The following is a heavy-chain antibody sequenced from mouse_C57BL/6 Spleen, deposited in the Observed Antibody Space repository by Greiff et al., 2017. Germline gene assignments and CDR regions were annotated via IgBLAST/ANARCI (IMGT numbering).Heavy chain of an antibody. D-gene: IGHD2-4*01. Sequence: QVQLKQSGAELARPGASVKLSCKASGYTFTSYGISWVQQRPGQGLEWIGEIYPRSGNTYYTEKFKGQATLTADKSSSTAYMELRSLTSEDSAVYFCSRRKESYDYDVFFFAYWGHGTLVTVSA. V-gene: IGHV1-81*01. CDR3: SRRKESYDYDVFFFAY. CDR1: GYTFTSYG. CDR2: IYPRSGNT. J-gene: IGHJ3*01.